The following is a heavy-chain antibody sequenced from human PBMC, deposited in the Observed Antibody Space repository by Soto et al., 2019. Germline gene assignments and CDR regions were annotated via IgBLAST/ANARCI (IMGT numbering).Heavy chain of an antibody. V-gene: IGHV4-39*01. CDR2: IYYSGST. Sequence: NPSETLSLTCTASGGSISRSTYYWGWIRQPPGKGLEWIGSIYYSGSTYYRPSLKSRVTISVDTSKNQFSLKLSAVTAADTAVYYCARQVPAAIRLGWFDPWGQGTLVTVSS. CDR1: GGSISRSTYY. D-gene: IGHD2-2*02. J-gene: IGHJ5*02. CDR3: ARQVPAAIRLGWFDP.